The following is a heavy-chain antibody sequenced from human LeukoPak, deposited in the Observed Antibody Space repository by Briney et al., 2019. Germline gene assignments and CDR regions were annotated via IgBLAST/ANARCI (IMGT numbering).Heavy chain of an antibody. CDR2: IYPGDSDA. V-gene: IGHV5-51*01. CDR3: ARRIAVTGNYGMDV. Sequence: GESLKISCKAPGYSFTSYWIGWVRQMPGKGLEWMGIIYPGDSDARYSPSFQGQVTMSVDKSISTAYPQWSSLKASDTAMYYCARRIAVTGNYGMDVWGRGTTVTVSS. J-gene: IGHJ6*02. D-gene: IGHD6-19*01. CDR1: GYSFTSYW.